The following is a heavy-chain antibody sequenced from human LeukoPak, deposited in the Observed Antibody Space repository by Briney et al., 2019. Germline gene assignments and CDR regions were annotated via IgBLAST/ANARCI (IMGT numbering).Heavy chain of an antibody. D-gene: IGHD2/OR15-2a*01. CDR1: GFTFSNYW. J-gene: IGHJ4*02. CDR2: IRRDGRDI. Sequence: RAGGSLRLSCAASGFTFSNYWMTWVRQAPGKGLEWVANIRRDGRDIHYVDSVKGRFTISRDNTKKSLYLQMNNLRVEDTALYYCATNSDFRFDYWGQGALVTVSS. V-gene: IGHV3-7*03. CDR3: ATNSDFRFDY.